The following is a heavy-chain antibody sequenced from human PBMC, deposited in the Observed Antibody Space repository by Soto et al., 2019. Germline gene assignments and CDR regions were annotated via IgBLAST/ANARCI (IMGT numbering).Heavy chain of an antibody. J-gene: IGHJ4*02. D-gene: IGHD2-2*01. CDR2: IYYSGST. CDR3: ARIYCSSTSCYPYYFDD. CDR1: GGSISSGDYY. Sequence: SETLSLTCTVSGGSISSGDYYWSWIRQPPGKGLEWIGYIYYSGSTYYNPSPKSRVTISVDTSKNQFSLKLSSVTAADTAVYYCARIYCSSTSCYPYYFDDWGQGTLVTVS. V-gene: IGHV4-30-4*01.